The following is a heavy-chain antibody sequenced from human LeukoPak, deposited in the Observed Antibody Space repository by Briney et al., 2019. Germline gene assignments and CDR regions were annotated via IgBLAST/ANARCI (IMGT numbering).Heavy chain of an antibody. CDR3: ARAARWFGANYYYYYMDV. CDR2: ISSSGRKI. D-gene: IGHD3-10*01. Sequence: GGSLRLSCAASGFTFSSYEMNWVRQAPGEGLEWISFISSSGRKIYYTDSVKGRFTISRDNAKNSLYLQMNSLRAEDTAVYYCARAARWFGANYYYYYMDVWGKGTTVTVSS. V-gene: IGHV3-48*03. CDR1: GFTFSSYE. J-gene: IGHJ6*03.